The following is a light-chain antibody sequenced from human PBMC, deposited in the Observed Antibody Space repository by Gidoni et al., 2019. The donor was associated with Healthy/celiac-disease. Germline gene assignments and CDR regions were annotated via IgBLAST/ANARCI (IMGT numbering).Light chain of an antibody. Sequence: EIVLTKSPGTLSLSPGERATLSCRPSQSVSSSYLAWYQQKPGQAPRLLIYGASSRATGIPDRFSGSGSGTDFTLTISRLEPEDFAVYYCQQYGSSRGYTFGQGTKLEIK. CDR2: GAS. CDR3: QQYGSSRGYT. V-gene: IGKV3-20*01. J-gene: IGKJ2*01. CDR1: QSVSSSY.